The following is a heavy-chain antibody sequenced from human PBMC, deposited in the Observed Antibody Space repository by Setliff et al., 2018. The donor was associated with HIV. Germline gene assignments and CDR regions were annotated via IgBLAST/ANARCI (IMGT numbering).Heavy chain of an antibody. CDR1: GGSISSGCFY. CDR3: ARGLTRGGYYDYFYLGV. V-gene: IGHV4-61*03. CDR2: IYTSGST. Sequence: SETLSLTCTVSGGSISSGCFYWGWIRQHPGKGLEWIGYIYTSGSTNYNPSLKSRVTISKDTSKNHFSLKLPSVTAADTAVYYCARGLTRGGYYDYFYLGVWGRGTTVTVSS. J-gene: IGHJ6*03. D-gene: IGHD7-27*01.